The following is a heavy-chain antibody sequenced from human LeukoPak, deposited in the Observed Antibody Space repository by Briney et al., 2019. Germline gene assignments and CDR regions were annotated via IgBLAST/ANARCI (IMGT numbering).Heavy chain of an antibody. J-gene: IGHJ4*02. CDR1: GYTFTGYY. CDR3: ARVEYSSPRHLY. V-gene: IGHV1-2*02. Sequence: ASVKVSCKASGYTFTGYYMHWVRQAPGQGLEWMGWINPNSGGTNYAQKFQGRVTMTRDTSISTAYMELSRLRSDDTAVYYCARVEYSSPRHLYWGQGTLVTVSS. D-gene: IGHD6-6*01. CDR2: INPNSGGT.